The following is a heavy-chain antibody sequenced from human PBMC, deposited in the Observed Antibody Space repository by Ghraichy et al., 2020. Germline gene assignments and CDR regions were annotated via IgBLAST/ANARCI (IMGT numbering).Heavy chain of an antibody. V-gene: IGHV3-23*01. CDR1: GFSFSNYA. D-gene: IGHD2/OR15-2a*01. CDR2: ISGSGANT. Sequence: GGSLRLSCTVSGFSFSNYAMSWVRQAPGKELEWVSSISGSGANTYYADSVKGRFTISRDNSENTLHVQMNSLRDEDTAVYYCAKELCNAVGCYGFADYWGHRTLFAVPP. CDR3: AKELCNAVGCYGFADY. J-gene: IGHJ4*01.